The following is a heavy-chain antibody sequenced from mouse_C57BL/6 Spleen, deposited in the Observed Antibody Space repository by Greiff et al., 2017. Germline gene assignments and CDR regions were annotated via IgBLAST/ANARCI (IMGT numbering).Heavy chain of an antibody. V-gene: IGHV1-50*01. D-gene: IGHD2-1*01. CDR1: GYTFTSYW. J-gene: IGHJ3*01. CDR2: IDPSDSYT. Sequence: VQLQQPGAELVKPGASVKLSCKASGYTFTSYWMQWVKQRPGQGLEWIGEIDPSDSYTNYNQKFKGKATLTVDTSSSTAYMQLSSLTSEDSAVYYCARGRYGNYGFAYWGQGTLVTVSA. CDR3: ARGRYGNYGFAY.